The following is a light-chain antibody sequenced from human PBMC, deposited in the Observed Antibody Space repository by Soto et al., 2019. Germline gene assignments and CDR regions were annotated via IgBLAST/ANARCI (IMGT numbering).Light chain of an antibody. V-gene: IGLV2-14*01. J-gene: IGLJ3*02. CDR2: DVS. CDR3: SSYTSSSTPLWV. Sequence: QSALTQPASVSGSPGQSITISCTGTSSDVGGYNYVSWYQQHPGKAPKLMIYDVSNRPSGVSNRFSGSKSGNTASLTISGRQAEDEADYYCSSYTSSSTPLWVFGGGTKLTVL. CDR1: SSDVGGYNY.